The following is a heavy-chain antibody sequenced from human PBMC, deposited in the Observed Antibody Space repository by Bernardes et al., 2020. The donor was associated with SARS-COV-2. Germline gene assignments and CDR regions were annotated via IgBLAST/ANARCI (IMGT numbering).Heavy chain of an antibody. CDR1: GGSISGYC. J-gene: IGHJ4*02. Sequence: SETLYLTCTVSGGSISGYCWSWIRQPPGKGLEWIGFICYNGITSYNSSLKSRVTISLDTSKNQFSLRLSSVTAADTAVYYCATYFFSGDVYTHFDYWGQGALVTVSS. CDR3: ATYFFSGDVYTHFDY. CDR2: ICYNGIT. D-gene: IGHD2-8*02. V-gene: IGHV4-59*03.